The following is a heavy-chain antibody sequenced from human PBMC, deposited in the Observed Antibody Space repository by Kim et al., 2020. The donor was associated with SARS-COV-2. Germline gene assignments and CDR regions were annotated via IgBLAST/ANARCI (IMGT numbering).Heavy chain of an antibody. CDR3: ARGGGDTAMVPPPHYYYGLDV. Sequence: SETLSLTCAVYGGSFSGYYWSWIRQPPGKGLEWIGEINHSGSTNYNPSLKSRVTISVDTSKNQFSLKLSSVTAADTAVYYCARGGGDTAMVPPPHYYYGLDVWGQGTTVTVSS. V-gene: IGHV4-34*01. CDR1: GGSFSGYY. D-gene: IGHD5-18*01. J-gene: IGHJ6*02. CDR2: INHSGST.